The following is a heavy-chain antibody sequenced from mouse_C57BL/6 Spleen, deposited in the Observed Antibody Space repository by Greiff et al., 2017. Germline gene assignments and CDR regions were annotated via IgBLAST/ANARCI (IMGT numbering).Heavy chain of an antibody. J-gene: IGHJ4*01. CDR3: ARVYDYDGAMDY. CDR1: GFTFSSYT. CDR2: ISGGGGNT. Sequence: EVQLVESGGGLVKPGGSLKLSCAASGFTFSSYTMSWVRQTPEKRLEWVATISGGGGNTYYPDSVKGRFTISRDNAKNTLYLQMSSLRSEDTALYYCARVYDYDGAMDYWGQGTSVTVSS. D-gene: IGHD2-4*01. V-gene: IGHV5-9*01.